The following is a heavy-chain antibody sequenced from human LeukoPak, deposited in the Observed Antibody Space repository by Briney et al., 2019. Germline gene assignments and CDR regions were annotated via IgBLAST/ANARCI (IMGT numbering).Heavy chain of an antibody. CDR2: INTNTGNP. V-gene: IGHV7-4-1*02. D-gene: IGHD5-12*01. CDR3: ARGDGGYGHDEYYFDY. J-gene: IGHJ4*02. CDR1: GYTFTSYA. Sequence: ASVTVSCKASGYTFTSYAMNWVRQAPGQGLEWMGWINTNTGNPTYAQGFTGRFVFSLDTSVSTAYLQISSLKAEDTAVYYCARGDGGYGHDEYYFDYWGQGTLVTVSS.